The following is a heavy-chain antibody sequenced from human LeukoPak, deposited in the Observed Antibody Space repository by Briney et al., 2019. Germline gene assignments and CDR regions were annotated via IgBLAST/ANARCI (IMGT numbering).Heavy chain of an antibody. D-gene: IGHD3-9*01. CDR1: GGTFSSYA. Sequence: SVKLSCKASGGTFSSYAISWVRQAPGQGLEWMGGIIPIFGTANYAQKFQGRVTITADESTSTAYMELSSLRSEDTAVYYCARATYYDILTGYYPPYYYYGMDVWGKGTTVTVSS. CDR3: ARATYYDILTGYYPPYYYYGMDV. J-gene: IGHJ6*04. V-gene: IGHV1-69*01. CDR2: IIPIFGTA.